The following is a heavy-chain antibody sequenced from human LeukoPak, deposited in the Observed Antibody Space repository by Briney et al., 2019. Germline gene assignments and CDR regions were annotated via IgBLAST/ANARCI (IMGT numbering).Heavy chain of an antibody. CDR2: IHYSGST. D-gene: IGHD4-11*01. Sequence: SETLSLTCTVSGASISSYYWSWIRQPPGKGLEWIRYIHYSGSTKCNPSLKSRVTISVDTSKNQFSLRLSSVTAADTAVYYCARDLAMTTVGYFDYWGQRTLVTVSS. CDR3: ARDLAMTTVGYFDY. V-gene: IGHV4-59*01. CDR1: GASISSYY. J-gene: IGHJ4*02.